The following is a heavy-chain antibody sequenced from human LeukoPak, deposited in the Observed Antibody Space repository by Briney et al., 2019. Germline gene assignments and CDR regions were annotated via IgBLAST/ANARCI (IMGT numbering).Heavy chain of an antibody. D-gene: IGHD3-10*01. CDR2: IWYDVSNK. J-gene: IGHJ4*02. Sequence: GGSLRLSCAASGFTFSSYAMHWVRQAPGKGLEWVAVIWYDVSNKYYADSVKGRFTISRDNSKNTLYLQMNSLRAEDTAVYYCAREFRLYYYGSGSYVFDYWGQGTLVTVSS. CDR1: GFTFSSYA. V-gene: IGHV3-33*08. CDR3: AREFRLYYYGSGSYVFDY.